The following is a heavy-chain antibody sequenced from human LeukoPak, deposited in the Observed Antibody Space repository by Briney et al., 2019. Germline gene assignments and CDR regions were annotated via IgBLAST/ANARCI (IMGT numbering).Heavy chain of an antibody. D-gene: IGHD6-13*01. CDR2: IRQDGGEK. CDR1: GFTFSDYW. Sequence: GGSLRLSCAVSGFTFSDYWMNWVRQAPRKGLEWVASIRQDGGEKSYVDSVKGRFTISRDNTKRSLYLQMSSLRAEDTAVYYCARDGTAAGLYFDLWGQGTLVTVSS. J-gene: IGHJ4*01. CDR3: ARDGTAAGLYFDL. V-gene: IGHV3-7*01.